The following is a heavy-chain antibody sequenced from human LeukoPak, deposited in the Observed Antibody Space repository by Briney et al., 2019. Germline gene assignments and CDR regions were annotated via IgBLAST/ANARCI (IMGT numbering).Heavy chain of an antibody. V-gene: IGHV3-30*18. CDR2: ISYDGSNK. D-gene: IGHD3-10*01. CDR3: AKDTGVRSFDY. Sequence: GGSLRLSCAASGFTFSTYGMHWVRRAPEKGLEWVGVISYDGSNKYYADSVKGRFTISRDNSKNTLYLQMNSLRAEDTAAYYCAKDTGVRSFDYWGQGTLVTVSS. CDR1: GFTFSTYG. J-gene: IGHJ4*02.